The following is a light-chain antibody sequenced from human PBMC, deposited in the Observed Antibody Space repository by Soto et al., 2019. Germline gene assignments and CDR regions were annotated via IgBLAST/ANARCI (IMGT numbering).Light chain of an antibody. Sequence: QSALSQPASVSGSPGQSITISCTGTSGDVGSYNLVSWYQQHPGKAPKLMIYEVSKRPSGVSNRFSGSKSGNTASLTISGLQAEDEADYYCCSYSVSSTFVFGTVTKLSVL. V-gene: IGLV2-23*02. CDR3: CSYSVSSTFV. J-gene: IGLJ1*01. CDR1: SGDVGSYNL. CDR2: EVS.